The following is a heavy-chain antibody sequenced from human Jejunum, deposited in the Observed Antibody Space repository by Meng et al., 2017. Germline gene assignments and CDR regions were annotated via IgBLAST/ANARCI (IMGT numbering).Heavy chain of an antibody. CDR2: LWADESNQ. J-gene: IGHJ2*01. CDR3: ARDSDTSGRHWYFDL. D-gene: IGHD3-22*01. CDR1: GFTLRNYG. V-gene: IGHV3-33*01. Sequence: QGQLVESGGGVVLPGRSLRLSCAASGFTLRNYGMHWVRQAPGKGLELVALLWADESNQNYADSVKGRFTISKDKSNNTLYLQMNSLRAEDTGVYYCARDSDTSGRHWYFDLWGRGTLVTVSS.